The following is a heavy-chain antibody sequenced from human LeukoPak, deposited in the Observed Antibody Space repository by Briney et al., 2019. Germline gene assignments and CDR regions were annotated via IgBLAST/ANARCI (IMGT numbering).Heavy chain of an antibody. Sequence: GGSLRLSCAASGLTVSSNYMSWVRQAPGKGLEWVSVIYSGGNTFYADSVKGRFTISRDNSKNTLYLQMNSLRAEDAAAYYCAREMIQLPGYFDYWGQGTLVTVSS. CDR3: AREMIQLPGYFDY. CDR2: IYSGGNT. CDR1: GLTVSSNY. J-gene: IGHJ4*02. V-gene: IGHV3-53*01. D-gene: IGHD5-18*01.